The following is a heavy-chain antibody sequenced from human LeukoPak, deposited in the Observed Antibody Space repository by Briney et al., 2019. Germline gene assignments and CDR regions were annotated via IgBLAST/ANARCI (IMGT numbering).Heavy chain of an antibody. CDR3: ARGGYSYGYVTYYYYYGMDV. Sequence: GGSLRLSCAASGFTFSSYWMHWVRQAPGKGLVWVSRINSDGSSTSYADSVKGRFTISRDNAKNTLYLQMNSLRAEDTAVYYCARGGYSYGYVTYYYYYGMDVWGQGTTVTVYS. D-gene: IGHD5-18*01. V-gene: IGHV3-74*01. CDR2: INSDGSST. CDR1: GFTFSSYW. J-gene: IGHJ6*02.